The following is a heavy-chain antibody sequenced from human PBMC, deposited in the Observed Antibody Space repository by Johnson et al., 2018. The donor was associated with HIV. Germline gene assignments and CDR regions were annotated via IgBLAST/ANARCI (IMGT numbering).Heavy chain of an antibody. Sequence: VQLVESGGGLVQPGRSLRLSCAASGFTFDDYAMHWVRQAPGKGLEWVSGISWNSGSIGYADSVKGRFTISRDNSKNILYLQMNIVRAEDTALYYCAKEGIIPTAASVGPPVDLDFWGQGTTVTVSS. CDR3: AKEGIIPTAASVGPPVDLDF. CDR2: ISWNSGSI. J-gene: IGHJ3*01. D-gene: IGHD4-17*01. CDR1: GFTFDDYA. V-gene: IGHV3-9*01.